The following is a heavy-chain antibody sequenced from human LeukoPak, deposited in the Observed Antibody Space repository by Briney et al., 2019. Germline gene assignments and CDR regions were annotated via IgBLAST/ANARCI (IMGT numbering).Heavy chain of an antibody. Sequence: GASVKVSCKASGYTFTSYGISWVRQAPGQGLEWMGWISAYNGNTNYAQKLQGRVTMTTDTSTGTAYMELRSLRSDDTAVYYCARITMIVYYYYGMDVWGQGTTVTVSS. CDR1: GYTFTSYG. D-gene: IGHD3-22*01. J-gene: IGHJ6*02. CDR3: ARITMIVYYYYGMDV. CDR2: ISAYNGNT. V-gene: IGHV1-18*01.